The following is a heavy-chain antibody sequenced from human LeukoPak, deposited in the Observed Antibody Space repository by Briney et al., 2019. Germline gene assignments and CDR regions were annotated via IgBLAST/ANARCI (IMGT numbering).Heavy chain of an antibody. CDR3: ASLGYVWGSYRPYFDY. V-gene: IGHV4-59*08. CDR2: IYYSGST. CDR1: GGSISSYY. J-gene: IGHJ4*02. D-gene: IGHD3-16*02. Sequence: SETLSLTCTVSGGSISSYYWSWIRQPPGKGLEWIGYIYYSGSTNYNPSLKSRVTISVDTSKNQFSLKLSSVTAADTAVYYGASLGYVWGSYRPYFDYWGQGTLVTVSS.